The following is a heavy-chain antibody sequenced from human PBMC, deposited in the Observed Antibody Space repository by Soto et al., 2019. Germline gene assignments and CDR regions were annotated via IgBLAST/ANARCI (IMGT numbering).Heavy chain of an antibody. V-gene: IGHV1-69*01. J-gene: IGHJ4*02. CDR3: AGHGGEREYSYGLFAY. D-gene: IGHD5-18*01. CDR1: GGTFSSYA. Sequence: QVQLVQSGAEVKKPGSSVKVSCKASGGTFSSYAISWVRQAPGQGLEWMGGIIPIFGTAHYAQKFQRRVTITDDETTSTADSERCSRTTEDTAAYYCAGHGGEREYSYGLFAYWGQGTLVTVAA. CDR2: IIPIFGTA.